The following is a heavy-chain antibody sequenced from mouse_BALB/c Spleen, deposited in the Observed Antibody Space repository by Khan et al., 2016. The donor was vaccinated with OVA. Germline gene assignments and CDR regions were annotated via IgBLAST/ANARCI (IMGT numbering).Heavy chain of an antibody. Sequence: QVQLKESGPGLVQPSQSLSITCTVSGFSLTNYGVHWIRQSPGRGLEWLGLIWSVGNTDYNAAFISRLTISKANTKSQVFFKMNSLQVDDTAIYYCARKRGVHYNMDFWGQGISGSVSS. V-gene: IGHV2-2*01. CDR1: GFSLTNYG. J-gene: IGHJ4*01. CDR2: IWSVGNT. CDR3: ARKRGVHYNMDF.